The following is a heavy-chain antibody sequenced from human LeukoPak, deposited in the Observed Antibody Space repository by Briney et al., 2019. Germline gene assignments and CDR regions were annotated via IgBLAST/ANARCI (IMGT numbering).Heavy chain of an antibody. CDR3: ARAIVVVITKTMKYFDY. CDR1: GYTFTSYG. V-gene: IGHV1-18*01. CDR2: ISAYNGNT. D-gene: IGHD3-22*01. Sequence: ASVKVSCKASGYTFTSYGISWVRQAPGQGLEWMGWISAYNGNTNYAQKLQGRVTMTTDTSTSTAYMELRSLRSDDTAVYYCARAIVVVITKTMKYFDYWGQGTLVTVSS. J-gene: IGHJ4*02.